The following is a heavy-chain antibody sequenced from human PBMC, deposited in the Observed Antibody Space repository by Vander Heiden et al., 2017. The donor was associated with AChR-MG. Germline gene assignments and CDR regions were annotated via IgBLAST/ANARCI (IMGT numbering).Heavy chain of an antibody. J-gene: IGHJ4*02. CDR2: MAYDGSNK. CDR3: ARAGQLLLYYFDY. CDR1: RFTFNDYS. D-gene: IGHD1-1*01. V-gene: IGHV3-30-3*01. Sequence: QVQLVESGVGGVQPGRSLSHSCSGSRFTFNDYSMHWGRQAPGKGLEWVAVMAYDGSNKYYADSVKGRFTISRDNSKNTLYLQMNSLRAEDTAVYYCARAGQLLLYYFDYWGQGTLVTVSS.